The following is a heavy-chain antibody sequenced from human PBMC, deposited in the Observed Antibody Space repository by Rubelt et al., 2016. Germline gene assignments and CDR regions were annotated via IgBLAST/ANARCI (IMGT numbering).Heavy chain of an antibody. J-gene: IGHJ3*02. Sequence: QVQLQESGPGLVKPSETLSLTCTVSGGSISSYYWSWIRQPPGKGLEWIGYIYYSGGTKHHPSLKSRVTIYVDTAKTQFSLKLSSVTSADTAVYYCARLTNYYDSSGYYADAFDIWGQGTMVTVSS. D-gene: IGHD3-22*01. CDR3: ARLTNYYDSSGYYADAFDI. CDR1: GGSISSYY. CDR2: IYYSGGT. V-gene: IGHV4-59*08.